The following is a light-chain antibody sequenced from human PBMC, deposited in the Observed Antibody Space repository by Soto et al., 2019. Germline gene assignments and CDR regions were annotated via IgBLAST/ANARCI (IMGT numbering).Light chain of an antibody. CDR1: QSISSY. CDR3: QQSYSNPWT. J-gene: IGKJ1*01. V-gene: IGKV1-39*01. Sequence: QMTQSPSSLSASVGDRVTITCRASQSISSYLDWFQQKLGKAPKLLIYAASSLQSGVPSRFSGSGSGTDFTLTISSLQPEDFATYYCQQSYSNPWTFGQGTKVDIK. CDR2: AAS.